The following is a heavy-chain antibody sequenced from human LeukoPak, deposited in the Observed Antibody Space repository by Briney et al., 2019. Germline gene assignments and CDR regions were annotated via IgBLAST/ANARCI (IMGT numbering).Heavy chain of an antibody. CDR1: GFTFSSYA. D-gene: IGHD6-19*01. Sequence: GVSLRLSCAASGFTFSSYAMHWVRQAPGEGLEWVAVISYDGSNKYYADSVKGRFTISRDNSKNTLYLQMNSLRAEDTAVYYCARGKSSGWYEVDYWGQGTLVTVSS. J-gene: IGHJ4*02. CDR3: ARGKSSGWYEVDY. V-gene: IGHV3-30-3*01. CDR2: ISYDGSNK.